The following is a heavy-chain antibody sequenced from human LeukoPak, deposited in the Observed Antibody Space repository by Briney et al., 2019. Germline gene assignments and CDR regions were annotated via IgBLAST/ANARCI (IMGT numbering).Heavy chain of an antibody. CDR3: ARRLDYVAYVWVYNWFDP. Sequence: ASVKVSSKASGYTSTSYAINWVRQDTRQGLEWMGWMKTKSGNTGTAQKFLGRVTMTRNTPINTAYRALSSLRSEDTAVYDCARRLDYVAYVWVYNWFDPWGQGTLVTVSS. V-gene: IGHV1-8*01. CDR2: MKTKSGNT. D-gene: IGHD3-16*01. CDR1: GYTSTSYA. J-gene: IGHJ5*02.